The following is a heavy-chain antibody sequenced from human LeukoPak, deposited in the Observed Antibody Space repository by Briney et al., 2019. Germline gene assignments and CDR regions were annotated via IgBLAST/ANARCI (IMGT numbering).Heavy chain of an antibody. CDR2: ISSSSSYI. CDR3: ARDIRGYSGYVEFDY. V-gene: IGHV3-21*01. CDR1: GFTFSSYS. Sequence: GGSLRLSCAASGFTFSSYSMNWVRQAPGKGLEWVSSISSSSSYIYYADSVKGRFTISRDNAKNSLYLQMNSLRAEDTAAYYCARDIRGYSGYVEFDYWGQGTLVTVSS. J-gene: IGHJ4*02. D-gene: IGHD5-12*01.